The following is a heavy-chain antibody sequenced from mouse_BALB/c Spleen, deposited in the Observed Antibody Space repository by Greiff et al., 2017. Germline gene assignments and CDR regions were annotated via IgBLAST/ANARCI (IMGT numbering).Heavy chain of an antibody. CDR1: GYSFTSYW. D-gene: IGHD1-2*01. J-gene: IGHJ4*01. CDR3: TRRLQGAMDY. Sequence: VHVKQSGTVLARPGASVKMSCKASGYSFTSYWMHWVKQRPGQGLEWIGAIYPGNSDTSYNQKFKGKAKLTAVTSASTAYMELSSLTNEDSAVYYCTRRLQGAMDYWGQGTSVTVSS. CDR2: IYPGNSDT. V-gene: IGHV1-5*01.